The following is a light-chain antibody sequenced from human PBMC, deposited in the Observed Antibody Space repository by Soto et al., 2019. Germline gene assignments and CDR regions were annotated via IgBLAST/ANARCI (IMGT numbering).Light chain of an antibody. V-gene: IGLV2-14*01. J-gene: IGLJ1*01. CDR3: SSYTSRTTQV. CDR1: SSDVGAYNY. CDR2: EVT. Sequence: QSALTQPAYVSGSPGQSITISCTGTSSDVGAYNYVSWYQQHPGKAPKLMIYEVTNRPSGVSNRFSGSKSGNTASLTISGLQAEDEADYYCSSYTSRTTQVFGTGTKVTVL.